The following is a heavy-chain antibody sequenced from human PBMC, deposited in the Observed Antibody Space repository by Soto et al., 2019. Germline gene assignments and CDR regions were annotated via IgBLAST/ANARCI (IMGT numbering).Heavy chain of an antibody. D-gene: IGHD4-4*01. CDR1: GFTFNSYW. CDR3: ARSNSVVDY. Sequence: EVQLVESGGGLVQPGGSLRLSCAASGFTFNSYWMHWVRQAPGKGLGSVSLINSDGSVTSYAGSVRGRFTISRDNAQNTLYLQMNRLRAEDTAFYYCARSNSVVDYWGQGTLVTVSS. CDR2: INSDGSVT. J-gene: IGHJ4*02. V-gene: IGHV3-74*01.